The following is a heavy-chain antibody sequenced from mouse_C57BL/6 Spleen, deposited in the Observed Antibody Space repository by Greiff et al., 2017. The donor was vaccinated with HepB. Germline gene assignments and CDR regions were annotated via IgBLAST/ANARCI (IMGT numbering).Heavy chain of an antibody. CDR3: ASSYYYDSSQFAY. CDR2: IYPGSGST. V-gene: IGHV1-55*01. D-gene: IGHD1-1*01. CDR1: GYTFTSYW. Sequence: VQLQQSGAELVKPGASVKMSCKASGYTFTSYWITWVKQRPGQGLEWIGDIYPGSGSTNYNEKFKSKATLTVDTSSSTAYMQLSSLTSEDSAVYYCASSYYYDSSQFAYWGQGTLVTVSA. J-gene: IGHJ3*01.